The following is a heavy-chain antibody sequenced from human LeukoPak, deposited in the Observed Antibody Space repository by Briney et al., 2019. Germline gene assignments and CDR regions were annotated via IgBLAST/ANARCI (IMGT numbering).Heavy chain of an antibody. CDR1: GFTFSSYG. Sequence: QSGGSLRLSCAASGFTFSSYGMHWVRQAPGKGLEWVAFIRRDGNNEFYADSVKWRFTISRDNSKNTLYQQMNSLRTEDTAVYFCAKRGEAGGNYLYYFDYWGQGTLVTVS. J-gene: IGHJ4*02. CDR2: IRRDGNNE. CDR3: AKRGEAGGNYLYYFDY. V-gene: IGHV3-30*02. D-gene: IGHD1-26*01.